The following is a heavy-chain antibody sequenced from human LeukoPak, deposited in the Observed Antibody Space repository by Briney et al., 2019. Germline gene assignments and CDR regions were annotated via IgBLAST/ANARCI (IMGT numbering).Heavy chain of an antibody. CDR2: ISNSSSYI. J-gene: IGHJ1*01. D-gene: IGHD6-13*01. Sequence: PGGSLRLSCAASGFTFSSYSMNWVRQAPGKGLEWVSSISNSSSYIYYADSVKGRFTISRDNAKNSLYLQMNSLRAEDTAVYYCARGPVRQQLPKGRYFQHWGQGTLVTVSS. CDR1: GFTFSSYS. CDR3: ARGPVRQQLPKGRYFQH. V-gene: IGHV3-21*01.